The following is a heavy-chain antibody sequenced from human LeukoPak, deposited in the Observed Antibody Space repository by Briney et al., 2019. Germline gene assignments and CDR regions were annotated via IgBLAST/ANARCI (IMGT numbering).Heavy chain of an antibody. V-gene: IGHV2-5*02. CDR2: IYLDDDK. D-gene: IGHD2-15*01. Sequence: KKSGPTLVKPTQTLTLTCTFSGFSLSTSGVGVGWIRQPPGKALEWLALIYLDDDKRYSPSLKSRLTITKDTSKNQVVLTMTNMDPVDTATYYCAHRLGYCSGGSCYPDAFDIWGQGTMVTVSS. CDR3: AHRLGYCSGGSCYPDAFDI. J-gene: IGHJ3*02. CDR1: GFSLSTSGVG.